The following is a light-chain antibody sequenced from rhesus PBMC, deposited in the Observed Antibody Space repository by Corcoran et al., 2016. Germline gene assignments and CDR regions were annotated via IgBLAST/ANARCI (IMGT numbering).Light chain of an antibody. Sequence: DIQMTQSPSSLSASAGDTVTITCRASQSISSWLAWYQQKPGKAPMLLIYKAFTLQSGVPSRFSGSGSGTDFPLPLSSLQSEDFATYYFQQYSSSLTFGGGTKVEIK. CDR1: QSISSW. V-gene: IGKV1-22*01. CDR2: KAF. CDR3: QQYSSSLT. J-gene: IGKJ4*01.